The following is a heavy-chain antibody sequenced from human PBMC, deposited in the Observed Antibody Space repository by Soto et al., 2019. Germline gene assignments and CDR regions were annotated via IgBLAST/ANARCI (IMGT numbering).Heavy chain of an antibody. J-gene: IGHJ6*02. CDR2: IIPTFGTA. D-gene: IGHD1-1*01. CDR1: GGTFSSYS. CDR3: ARDEVWRYNCTGGTRYYSYGMDV. Sequence: AASVKVSCKASGGTFSSYSISLVRQAPGQGXEWMGGIIPTFGTANYAQKFQGRVTITADESTSTAYMELSSLRSEDTAVDYCARDEVWRYNCTGGTRYYSYGMDVWGQGTTVTVSS. V-gene: IGHV1-69*13.